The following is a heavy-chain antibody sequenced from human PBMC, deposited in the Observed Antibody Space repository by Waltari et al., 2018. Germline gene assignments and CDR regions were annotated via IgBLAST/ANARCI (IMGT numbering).Heavy chain of an antibody. J-gene: IGHJ4*02. Sequence: VQSQVQLVQSGAEVKVSCKASGGTFSNYAMSWVRQAPGQGLEWMGGIIPKYGTANNAQKFQGRLTIITDESTNTAHMELSSLRSEDTAVYYCARTLLGYSSGWTYFDSWGQGTLVTVSS. CDR3: ARTLLGYSSGWTYFDS. CDR2: IIPKYGTA. D-gene: IGHD6-19*01. V-gene: IGHV1-69*05. CDR1: GGTFSNYA.